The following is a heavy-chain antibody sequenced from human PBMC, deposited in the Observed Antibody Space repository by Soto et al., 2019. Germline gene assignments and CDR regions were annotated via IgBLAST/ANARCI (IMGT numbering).Heavy chain of an antibody. J-gene: IGHJ3*02. V-gene: IGHV3-30*18. CDR3: AKVWVEMSTNDAFDI. CDR1: GFTFSSYG. D-gene: IGHD2-21*01. CDR2: ISYDGGSQ. Sequence: QVELVESGGGVVHPGTSLRLSCAASGFTFSSYGLHWVRQAPGKGLEWVAGISYDGGSQYYADSVKGRFTISRDDSKNTLYLQMNSPRTADTAVYHCAKVWVEMSTNDAFDIWGQGTMVTVS.